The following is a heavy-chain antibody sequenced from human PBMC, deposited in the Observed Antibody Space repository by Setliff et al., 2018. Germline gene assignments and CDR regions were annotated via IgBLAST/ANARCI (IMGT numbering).Heavy chain of an antibody. D-gene: IGHD5-12*01. CDR3: ARERGDIVTTTSYYMDV. CDR1: GGTFSSYG. CDR2: TIPMFGST. Sequence: SVKVSCKASGGTFSSYGVSWVRQAPGQGLEWMGGTIPMFGSTNYAQKFQGRVTIMTDESTSTAYMELSSLRSEDTAVYYCARERGDIVTTTSYYMDVWGKGTTVTVSS. J-gene: IGHJ6*03. V-gene: IGHV1-69*05.